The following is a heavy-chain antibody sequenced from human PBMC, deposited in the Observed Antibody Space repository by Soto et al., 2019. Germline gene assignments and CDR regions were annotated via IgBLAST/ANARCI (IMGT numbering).Heavy chain of an antibody. CDR2: INAGIGNT. J-gene: IGHJ4*02. CDR3: TRVAVGADYYFDY. CDR1: GYTFTNYA. V-gene: IGHV1-3*05. Sequence: QVQLVQSGAEEKKPGASVKVSCKASGYTFTNYALHWVRQAPGQRPEWMGWINAGIGNTKYSQKFQGRVTITRDSSASTAYMELSSLRYEDTAVYYCTRVAVGADYYFDYWGQGTLVTVSS. D-gene: IGHD1-26*01.